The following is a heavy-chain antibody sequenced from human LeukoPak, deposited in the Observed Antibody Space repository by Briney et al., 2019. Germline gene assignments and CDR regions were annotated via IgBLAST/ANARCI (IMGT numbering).Heavy chain of an antibody. D-gene: IGHD3-22*01. CDR1: GCTFTSYG. Sequence: ASVKVSCKASGCTFTSYGISWVRQAPGQGLEWMGGIIPIFGTANYAQKFQGRVTITADESTSTAYMELSSLRSEDTAVYYCARVATYYYDSSAEAFDIWGQGSMVTVSS. V-gene: IGHV1-69*13. CDR3: ARVATYYYDSSAEAFDI. CDR2: IIPIFGTA. J-gene: IGHJ3*02.